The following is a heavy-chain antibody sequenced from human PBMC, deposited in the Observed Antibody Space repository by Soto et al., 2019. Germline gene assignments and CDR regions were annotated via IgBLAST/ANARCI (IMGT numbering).Heavy chain of an antibody. CDR3: AHSMIVPEGNWFD. V-gene: IGHV2-5*02. CDR2: VDLDNDK. CDR1: GFSLTTSGVG. J-gene: IGHJ5*01. D-gene: IGHD3-22*01. Sequence: SGPTLVNPTPTLTLTYTFSGFSLTTSGVGVGWFRQPPEKALKWLALVDLDNDKRYSPSLKSTLTITKDNYTNQVVLTMTNMGPVDRRTYFFAHSMIVPEGNWFD.